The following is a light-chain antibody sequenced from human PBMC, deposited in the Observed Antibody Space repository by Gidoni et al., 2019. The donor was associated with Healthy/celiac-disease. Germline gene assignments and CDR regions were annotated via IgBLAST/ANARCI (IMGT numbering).Light chain of an antibody. CDR3: QQYNNWPPRYT. CDR1: QSVSSN. Sequence: EIAMTHAPATLSVSPGERATLSCRASQSVSSNLAWYQQKPGQAPRLLIYGASTRATGIPARFSGSGSGTEFTLTISSLQSEDFAVYSCQQYNNWPPRYTFGQGTKLEIK. CDR2: GAS. J-gene: IGKJ2*01. V-gene: IGKV3-15*01.